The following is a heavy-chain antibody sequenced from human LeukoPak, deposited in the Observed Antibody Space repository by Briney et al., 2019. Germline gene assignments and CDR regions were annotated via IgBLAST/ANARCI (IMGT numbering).Heavy chain of an antibody. CDR2: ISAYNGNT. Sequence: ASVKVSCKASGYTFTSYGISWVRQAPGQGLEWMGWISAYNGNTNYAQKLQGRVTMTTDTSTGTAYMELRSLRSDDTAVYYCARRRDYDSSGYYHNWFDPWGQGTLVTVSS. CDR1: GYTFTSYG. J-gene: IGHJ5*02. CDR3: ARRRDYDSSGYYHNWFDP. D-gene: IGHD3-22*01. V-gene: IGHV1-18*01.